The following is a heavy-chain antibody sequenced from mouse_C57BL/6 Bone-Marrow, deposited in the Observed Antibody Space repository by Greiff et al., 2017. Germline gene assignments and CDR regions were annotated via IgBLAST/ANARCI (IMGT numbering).Heavy chain of an antibody. V-gene: IGHV5-9*01. CDR2: ISGDGGNT. D-gene: IGHD3-2*02. CDR3: ARQEGQLRLRLAWFAY. Sequence: EVKLVESGGGLVKPGGSLKLSCAASGFTFSSYTMSWVRQTPERRLEWVATISGDGGNTYYPDSVKGRFTISRDNAKNTLYLQMSSLRPEDTALYYCARQEGQLRLRLAWFAYWGQGTLVTVSA. CDR1: GFTFSSYT. J-gene: IGHJ3*01.